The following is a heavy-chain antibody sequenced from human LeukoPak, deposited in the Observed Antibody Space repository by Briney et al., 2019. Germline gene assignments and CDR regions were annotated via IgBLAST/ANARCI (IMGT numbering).Heavy chain of an antibody. J-gene: IGHJ4*02. CDR2: ISSSSSYI. CDR3: ARDSTWRLDY. V-gene: IGHV3-21*04. Sequence: MAGGSLRLSCAASGFTFSSYSMNWVRQAPGKGLEWVSSISSSSSYINYADSVKGRFTISRDNAKNSLYLQMDSLRADDTAVYFCARDSTWRLDYWGQGTLITVSS. CDR1: GFTFSSYS. D-gene: IGHD5-12*01.